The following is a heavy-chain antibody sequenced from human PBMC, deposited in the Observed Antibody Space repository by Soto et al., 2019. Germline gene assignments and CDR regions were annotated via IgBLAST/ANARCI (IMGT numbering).Heavy chain of an antibody. D-gene: IGHD2-15*01. Sequence: ASVKVSCKASGYTFTSYAMHWVRQAPGQRLEWMGWINAGNGNTNYAQKLQGRVTMTTDTSTSTAYMELRSLRSDDTAVYYCARQVGAAEKYYYYYGMDVWGQGTTVTVSS. J-gene: IGHJ6*02. V-gene: IGHV1-3*01. CDR1: GYTFTSYA. CDR3: ARQVGAAEKYYYYYGMDV. CDR2: INAGNGNT.